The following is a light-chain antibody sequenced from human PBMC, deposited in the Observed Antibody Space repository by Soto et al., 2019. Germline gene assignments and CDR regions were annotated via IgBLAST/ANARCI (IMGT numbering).Light chain of an antibody. J-gene: IGLJ1*01. CDR2: EVS. V-gene: IGLV2-8*01. Sequence: QSVLTQPSSASGSPGQSVTISCTGTSSDVGGYNYVSWYQQHPGKAPKLMIYEVSKRPSGVPDRFSGSKSGNTASLTVSGLQADEEADYYCSSYGGSNTFGVFGTGTKVTVL. CDR3: SSYGGSNTFGV. CDR1: SSDVGGYNY.